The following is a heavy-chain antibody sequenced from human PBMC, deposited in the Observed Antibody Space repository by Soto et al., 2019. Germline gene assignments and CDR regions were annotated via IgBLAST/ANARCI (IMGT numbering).Heavy chain of an antibody. CDR1: GFTFSSYS. CDR2: ISSSSSYI. D-gene: IGHD3-10*01. J-gene: IGHJ4*02. CDR3: ARARGSVYYFDY. V-gene: IGHV3-21*01. Sequence: KSGGSLRLSCAASGFTFSSYSMNWVRQAPGKGLEWVSSISSSSSYIYYADSVKGRFTISRDNAKNSLYLQMNSLRAEDTAVYYCARARGSVYYFDYWGQGTLVTVSS.